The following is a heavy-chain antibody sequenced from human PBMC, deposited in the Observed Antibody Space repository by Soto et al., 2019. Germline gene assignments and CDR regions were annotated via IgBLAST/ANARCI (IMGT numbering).Heavy chain of an antibody. CDR2: IKSKTDGGTT. D-gene: IGHD2-15*01. CDR1: GFTFSNAW. Sequence: EVQLVESGGGWVKPGGSLRLSCAASGFTFSNAWMSWVRQAPGKGLEWVGRIKSKTDGGTTDYAAPVKGRFTISRDDSKNTLYLQMNSLKTEDTAVYYCTTRVVVVAATPKVFDYWGQGTLVTVSS. CDR3: TTRVVVVAATPKVFDY. J-gene: IGHJ4*02. V-gene: IGHV3-15*01.